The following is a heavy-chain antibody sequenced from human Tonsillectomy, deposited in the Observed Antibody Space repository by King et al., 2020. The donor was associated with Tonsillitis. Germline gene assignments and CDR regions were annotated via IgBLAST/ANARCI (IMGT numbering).Heavy chain of an antibody. Sequence: MHWVRQAPGKGLEYVSAINDNGGTTYYADSVKGRFTISRDDSKNTLYLQMNSLRGEDTAVYYCSTTAYWGQGTLVTVSS. D-gene: IGHD1-1*01. V-gene: IGHV3-64D*06. J-gene: IGHJ4*02. CDR3: STTAY. CDR2: INDNGGTT.